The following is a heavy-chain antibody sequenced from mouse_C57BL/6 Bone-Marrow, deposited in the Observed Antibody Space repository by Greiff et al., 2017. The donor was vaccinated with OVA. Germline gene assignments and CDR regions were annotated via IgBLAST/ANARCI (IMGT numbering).Heavy chain of an antibody. V-gene: IGHV1-87*01. J-gene: IGHJ4*01. CDR2: GQGLEWIG. D-gene: IGHD2-12*01. CDR3: SEDVAVDYRGFYDDAMGY. CDR1: YTFFSRVH. Sequence: QVQLQQSGPELARPWASVKISCQASYTFFSRVHFAIRDTNYWMQWVKQRPGQGLEWIGAFYPGNGDPSYNQKFKGKATLTADKSSSSAYMQLSSRTSEDVAVDYRGFYDDAMGYGGQGTSVTVSA.